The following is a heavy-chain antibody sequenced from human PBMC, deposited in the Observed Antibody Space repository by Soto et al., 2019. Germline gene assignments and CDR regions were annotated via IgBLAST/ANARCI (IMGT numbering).Heavy chain of an antibody. CDR1: GDSVSSNSAA. Sequence: QVPLQQSGPGLVKPSQTLSLTCAISGDSVSSNSAAWNWIRQSPSRGLAWLGRTYYRSKWYNDYAESVKSRITINPDTSKNQFSLQLNSVTPEDTAVYYCARGSSSQYIVGATRGYYYGMDVWGQGTTVTVSS. CDR3: ARGSSSQYIVGATRGYYYGMDV. V-gene: IGHV6-1*01. CDR2: TYYRSKWYN. J-gene: IGHJ6*02. D-gene: IGHD1-26*01.